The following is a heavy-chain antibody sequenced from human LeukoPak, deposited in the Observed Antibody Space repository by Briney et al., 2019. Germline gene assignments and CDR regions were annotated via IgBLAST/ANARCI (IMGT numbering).Heavy chain of an antibody. CDR1: GGSFSGYY. J-gene: IGHJ5*02. V-gene: IGHV4-34*01. D-gene: IGHD6-19*01. Sequence: SETLSLTCAVYGGSFSGYYWSWIRQPPGKGLEWIGEINHSGSTNYNPSLKSRVTISVDTSKNQFSLKLSSVTAADTAVYHCARERIAVAGTAVWFDPWGQGTLVTVSS. CDR3: ARERIAVAGTAVWFDP. CDR2: INHSGST.